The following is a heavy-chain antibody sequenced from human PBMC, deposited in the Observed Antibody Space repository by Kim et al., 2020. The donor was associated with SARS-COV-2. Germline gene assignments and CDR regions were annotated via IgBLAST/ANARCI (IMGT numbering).Heavy chain of an antibody. CDR3: ARVQNNWFDP. J-gene: IGHJ5*02. Sequence: GGSLRLSCAASGFTFSRYWMNWLRQAPGKGLEWVANIKQDESEQYYVDSVKGRFTISRDNAKNSLYLQMNSLRDEDTAMYYCARVQNNWFDPWGQGTLVMVSS. V-gene: IGHV3-7*01. CDR2: IKQDESEQ. CDR1: GFTFSRYW.